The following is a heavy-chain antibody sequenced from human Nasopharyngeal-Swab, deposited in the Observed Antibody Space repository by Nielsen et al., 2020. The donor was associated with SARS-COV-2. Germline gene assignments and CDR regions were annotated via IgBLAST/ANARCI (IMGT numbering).Heavy chain of an antibody. CDR1: GFSLSTSGMC. CDR2: IDWDDDK. D-gene: IGHD4-23*01. J-gene: IGHJ4*02. Sequence: SGPTLVKPTQTITLTCTFSGFSLSTSGMCVSWIRQPPGKALEWLALIDWDDDKYYSTSLKTRLTISKDTSKSQVVLTMTNMDPVDTATYYCARIQRYGGNFDYWGQGTLVTVSS. V-gene: IGHV2-70*01. CDR3: ARIQRYGGNFDY.